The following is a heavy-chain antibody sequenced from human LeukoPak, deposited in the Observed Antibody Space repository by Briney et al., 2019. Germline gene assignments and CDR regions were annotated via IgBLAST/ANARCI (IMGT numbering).Heavy chain of an antibody. Sequence: SETLSLTCTVSGGSISSSSYYWGWIRQPPGKGLEWIGSIYHSGSTYYNPSLKSRVTISVDTSKNQFSLKLSSVTAADTAVYYCARGLRFLEWLSTSPYWGQGTLVTVSS. V-gene: IGHV4-39*07. J-gene: IGHJ4*02. D-gene: IGHD3-3*01. CDR3: ARGLRFLEWLSTSPY. CDR1: GGSISSSSYY. CDR2: IYHSGST.